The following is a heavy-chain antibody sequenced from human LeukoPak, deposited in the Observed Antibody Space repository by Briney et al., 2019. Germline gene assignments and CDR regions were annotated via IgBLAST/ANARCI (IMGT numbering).Heavy chain of an antibody. D-gene: IGHD3-10*01. CDR1: GGSFSGYY. V-gene: IGHV4-34*01. CDR3: ARLRRGSESYCRRQACYYFDY. J-gene: IGHJ4*02. Sequence: SETLSLTCAVYGGSFSGYYWNWIRQPPGKGLEWIGEINHRRSTNYNPSLKSRVTISVDTSKNQFSLKLSSVTAADTAVYYCARLRRGSESYCRRQACYYFDYWGQGTLVTVSS. CDR2: INHRRST.